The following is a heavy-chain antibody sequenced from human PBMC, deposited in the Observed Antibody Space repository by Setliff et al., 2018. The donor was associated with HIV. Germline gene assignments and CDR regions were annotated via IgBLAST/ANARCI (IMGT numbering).Heavy chain of an antibody. D-gene: IGHD1-26*01. V-gene: IGHV1-18*01. CDR1: GYTFTSYG. Sequence: ASVKVSCKASGYTFTSYGISWVRQAPGQGLEWMGWISAYNGNTNYARKLQGRVTMTTDTSTRTVYMELRSLGSDDTAVYYCARERRSGSYGGRDAFDIWGQGTMVTVS. CDR2: ISAYNGNT. CDR3: ARERRSGSYGGRDAFDI. J-gene: IGHJ3*02.